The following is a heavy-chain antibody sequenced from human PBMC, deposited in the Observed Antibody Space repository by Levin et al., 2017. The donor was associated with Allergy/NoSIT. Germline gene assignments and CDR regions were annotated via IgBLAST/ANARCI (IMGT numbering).Heavy chain of an antibody. CDR3: VRVAGAAADKGE. CDR2: INHSGAT. Sequence: SSETLSLTCAVYGGSFSPYYWTWIRQPPGKGLQWIGHINHSGATNYNPSLESRVTISVDTSKNQFSLNLAAVTAADTAVYYCVRVAGAAADKGEWGQGTLVTVSS. CDR1: GGSFSPYY. V-gene: IGHV4-34*01. J-gene: IGHJ4*02. D-gene: IGHD6-13*01.